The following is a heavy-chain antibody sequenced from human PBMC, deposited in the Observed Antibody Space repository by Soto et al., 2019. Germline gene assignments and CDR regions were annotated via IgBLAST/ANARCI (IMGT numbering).Heavy chain of an antibody. Sequence: QVQLVQSGAEVKKPGASVKVSGKASGYTFTSYDINWVRQATGQGLEWRGWMNPNSGNTGYAQKCQGRVTMTRNTSIRTAYMELSSLRSEDAAVYCCAREGVRGMDVWGQGTTVTVSS. CDR1: GYTFTSYD. CDR2: MNPNSGNT. CDR3: AREGVRGMDV. V-gene: IGHV1-8*01. J-gene: IGHJ6*02. D-gene: IGHD3-16*01.